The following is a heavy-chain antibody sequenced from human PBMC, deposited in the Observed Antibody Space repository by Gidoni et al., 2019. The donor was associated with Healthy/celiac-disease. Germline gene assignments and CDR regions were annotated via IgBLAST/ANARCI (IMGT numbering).Heavy chain of an antibody. Sequence: QVQLVQSGAEVKKPGASVKVSCKASGYTFTGYYMHWVRQAPGQGLEWMGWITPNRGATNYAQKFQGRVTMTRDTSTSTAYMELVRLSPAATAVYSCARGGGSYSVDYWGQGTLVTVSS. J-gene: IGHJ4*02. V-gene: IGHV1-2*02. CDR1: GYTFTGYY. D-gene: IGHD1-26*01. CDR2: ITPNRGAT. CDR3: ARGGGSYSVDY.